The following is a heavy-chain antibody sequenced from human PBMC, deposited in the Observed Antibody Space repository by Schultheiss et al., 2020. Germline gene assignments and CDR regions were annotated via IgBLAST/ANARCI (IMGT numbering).Heavy chain of an antibody. D-gene: IGHD3-22*01. CDR2: IYHSGST. V-gene: IGHV4-34*01. CDR1: GGSFSGYY. J-gene: IGHJ4*02. CDR3: ARIVVVASDPFHFDS. Sequence: SETLSLTCAVYGGSFSGYYWSWIRQPPGKGLEWIGEIYHSGSTNYNPSLKSRVTISVDTSQNQFSLRLSSVTAADTAVYYCARIVVVASDPFHFDSWGQGTQVTVSS.